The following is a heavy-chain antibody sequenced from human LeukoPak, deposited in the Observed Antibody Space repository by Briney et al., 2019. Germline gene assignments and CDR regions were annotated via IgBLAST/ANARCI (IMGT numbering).Heavy chain of an antibody. D-gene: IGHD1-14*01. CDR2: ISSSSSYT. V-gene: IGHV3-11*06. CDR1: GFTFSDYY. CDR3: ARDSSAGLDP. Sequence: GGSLRPSCAASGFTFSDYYMSWIRQAPGKGLEWVSYISSSSSYTNYADSVKGRFTISRVNAKNSLYLQMNSLRAEDTAVYYCARDSSAGLDPWGQGTLVTVSS. J-gene: IGHJ5*02.